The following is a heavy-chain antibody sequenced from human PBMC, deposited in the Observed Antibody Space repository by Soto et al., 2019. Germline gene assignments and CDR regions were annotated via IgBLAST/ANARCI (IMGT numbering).Heavy chain of an antibody. J-gene: IGHJ3*02. Sequence: GGSLRLSCAASGFTFSSYWMSWVRQAPGKGLEWVANIKQDGSEKYYVDSVKGRFTISRDNAKNSLYLQMNSLRAEDTAVYYCARVADIVVVVAAGDAFDIWGQGTMVTVSS. V-gene: IGHV3-7*01. D-gene: IGHD2-15*01. CDR2: IKQDGSEK. CDR3: ARVADIVVVVAAGDAFDI. CDR1: GFTFSSYW.